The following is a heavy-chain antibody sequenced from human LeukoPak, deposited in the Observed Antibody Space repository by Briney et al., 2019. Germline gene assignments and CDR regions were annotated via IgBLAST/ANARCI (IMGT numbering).Heavy chain of an antibody. V-gene: IGHV3-23*01. J-gene: IGHJ3*02. CDR2: ISGSGGST. CDR3: AKDDNSSGWYCAFDI. D-gene: IGHD6-19*01. CDR1: GGSISSSSYY. Sequence: ETLSLTCTVSGGSISSSSYYWGWVRQAPGKGLEWVSAISGSGGSTYYADSVKGRFTISRDNSKNTLYLQMNSLRAEDTAVYYCAKDDNSSGWYCAFDIWGQGTMVTVSS.